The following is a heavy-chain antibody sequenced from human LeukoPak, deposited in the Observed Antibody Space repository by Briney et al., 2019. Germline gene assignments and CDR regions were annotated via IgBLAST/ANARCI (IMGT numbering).Heavy chain of an antibody. Sequence: PSETLSLTCAVYGGSFSGYFWGWIRQPPGKGLEWIGSIYHSGSTYYNPSLKSRVTISLDTSKNQFSLKLRSVTAADTAVYYCASPKGYCSGGSCYAHWGQGTLVTVSS. J-gene: IGHJ4*02. CDR2: IYHSGST. CDR1: GGSFSGYF. CDR3: ASPKGYCSGGSCYAH. D-gene: IGHD2-15*01. V-gene: IGHV4-38-2*01.